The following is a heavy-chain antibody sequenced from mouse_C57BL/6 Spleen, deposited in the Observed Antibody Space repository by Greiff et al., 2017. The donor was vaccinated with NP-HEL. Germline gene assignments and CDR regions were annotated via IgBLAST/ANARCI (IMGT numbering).Heavy chain of an antibody. CDR1: GYTFTDYY. V-gene: IGHV1-26*01. CDR2: INPNNGGT. D-gene: IGHD2-4*01. Sequence: VQLKQSGPELVKPGASVKISCKASGYTFTDYYMNWVKQSHGKSLEWIGDINPNNGGTSYNQKFKGKATLTVDKSSSTAYMELRSLTSEDSAVYYCARGNYDWFAYWGQGTLVTVSA. CDR3: ARGNYDWFAY. J-gene: IGHJ3*01.